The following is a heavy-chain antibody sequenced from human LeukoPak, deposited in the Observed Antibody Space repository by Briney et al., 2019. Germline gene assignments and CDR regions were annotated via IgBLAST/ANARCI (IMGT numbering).Heavy chain of an antibody. CDR2: INHNGNVN. J-gene: IGHJ6*02. CDR1: GFTFSSYW. Sequence: GGSQRLSCAASGFTFSSYWMNWARQAPGKGLEWVASINHNGNVNYYVDSVKGRFTISRDNAKNSLYLQMSNLRAEDTAVYFCARGGGLDVWGQGATVTVSS. CDR3: ARGGGLDV. D-gene: IGHD3-16*01. V-gene: IGHV3-7*03.